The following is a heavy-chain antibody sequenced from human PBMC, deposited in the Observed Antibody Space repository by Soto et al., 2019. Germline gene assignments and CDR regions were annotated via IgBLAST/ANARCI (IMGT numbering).Heavy chain of an antibody. CDR1: GFTFSSYE. J-gene: IGHJ3*02. V-gene: IGHV3-48*03. CDR2: ISSSGSTI. Sequence: PGGSLRLSCAASGFTFSSYEMNWVRQAPGKGLEWVSYISSSGSTIYYADSVKGRFTISRDNAKNSLYLQMNSLRAEDTAVYYCARSPLGIWPSFGAFDIWGQGTMVTVSS. D-gene: IGHD3-10*01. CDR3: ARSPLGIWPSFGAFDI.